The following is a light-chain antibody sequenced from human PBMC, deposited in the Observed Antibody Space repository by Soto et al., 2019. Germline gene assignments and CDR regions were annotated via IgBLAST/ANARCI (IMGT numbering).Light chain of an antibody. Sequence: TQSPSTLSGSVGDRVTITCRASQSVSRKLAWYQQTRGQAPRLLIYGAFNRATGIPARFSGSGSGADFTLTISSLEPEDFAVYYCQQRNIWPPVTFGQGTRLEIK. CDR3: QQRNIWPPVT. CDR2: GAF. J-gene: IGKJ5*01. V-gene: IGKV3-11*01. CDR1: QSVSRK.